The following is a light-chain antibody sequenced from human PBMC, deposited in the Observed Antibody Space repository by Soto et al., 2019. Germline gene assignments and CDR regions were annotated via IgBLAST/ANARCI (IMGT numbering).Light chain of an antibody. V-gene: IGKV1-5*03. CDR1: QSITTW. J-gene: IGKJ1*01. Sequence: DIQMTQSPSTLSAFVGDRVTITCRASQSITTWLAWYQQKPGKAPKVLIHKASSLKSGVPSSFSGSGSGTEFTLTISSLQPDDIATYYCQQYNSYSWTFGQGTKVEIK. CDR3: QQYNSYSWT. CDR2: KAS.